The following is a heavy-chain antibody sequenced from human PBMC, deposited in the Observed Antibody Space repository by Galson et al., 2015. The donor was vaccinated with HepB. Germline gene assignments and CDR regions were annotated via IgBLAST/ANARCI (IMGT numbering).Heavy chain of an antibody. J-gene: IGHJ4*02. Sequence: SLRLSCAASGFNLSYYWVSWVRQAPGKGLEWVANIKQDGSEKYYVDSVRGRFTISRDNAKNSVFLQMNSLRGDDTAVYYCARAILAAALFDHWGQGTLVTVSS. CDR2: IKQDGSEK. CDR1: GFNLSYYW. V-gene: IGHV3-7*03. D-gene: IGHD6-25*01. CDR3: ARAILAAALFDH.